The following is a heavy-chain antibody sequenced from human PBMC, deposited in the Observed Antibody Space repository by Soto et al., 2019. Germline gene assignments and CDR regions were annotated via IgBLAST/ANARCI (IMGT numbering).Heavy chain of an antibody. V-gene: IGHV3-7*03. CDR2: IKKDGSEK. J-gene: IGHJ3*02. D-gene: IGHD3-10*01. CDR3: ARQTSESAFEI. CDR1: GFTFSSYW. Sequence: GGSLRLSCAASGFTFSSYWMSWVRQAPGKGLEWVANIKKDGSEKLYMDSVKGRFIISRDNARNSLYLQMNSLRAEDTAVYHCARQTSESAFEIWGQGTMVTVSS.